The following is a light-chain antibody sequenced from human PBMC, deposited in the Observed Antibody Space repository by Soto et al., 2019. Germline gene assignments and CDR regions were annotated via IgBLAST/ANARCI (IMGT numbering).Light chain of an antibody. CDR3: SSYASDSSLV. Sequence: QSVLTQPASVSGSPGQSITISCTGASSDIGGSNYVSWFQQHPGKAPKLMIYEVINRPSGVSNRFSGSKSVNTASLTISGLQTEDEADYYCSSYASDSSLVFGTGTKVTVL. CDR1: SSDIGGSNY. CDR2: EVI. V-gene: IGLV2-14*01. J-gene: IGLJ1*01.